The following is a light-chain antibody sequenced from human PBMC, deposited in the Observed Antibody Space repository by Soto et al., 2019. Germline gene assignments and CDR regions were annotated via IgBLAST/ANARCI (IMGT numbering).Light chain of an antibody. CDR1: QSLLYSDGDTY. CDR3: LQATNWPWT. Sequence: DTVMTQSPLSLSVPLGQSASISCRSSQSLLYSDGDTYLNWYHQRPGQSPRRLIHKVSRRDSGVPDRISGSGSGTDFTLEISRVEAEDVGVYYCLQATNWPWTFGQGTKVDI. J-gene: IGKJ1*01. V-gene: IGKV2-30*01. CDR2: KVS.